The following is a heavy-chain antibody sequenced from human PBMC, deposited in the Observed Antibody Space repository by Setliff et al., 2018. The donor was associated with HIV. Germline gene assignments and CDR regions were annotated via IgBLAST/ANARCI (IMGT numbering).Heavy chain of an antibody. J-gene: IGHJ4*02. CDR2: IKSKTDGGTA. Sequence: GGSLRLSCVASGSTFNSAWMTWVRQAPGKGLEWVGRIKSKTDGGTADYAAPVKGRFTISRDDSKNTLYLQMNSLKTEDIGVYYCTGRGDYWGQGTLVTVSS. CDR3: TGRGDY. V-gene: IGHV3-15*01. D-gene: IGHD3-10*01. CDR1: GSTFNSAW.